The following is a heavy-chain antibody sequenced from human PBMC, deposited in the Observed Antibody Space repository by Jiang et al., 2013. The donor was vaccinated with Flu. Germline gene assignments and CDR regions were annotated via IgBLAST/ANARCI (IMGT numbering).Heavy chain of an antibody. Sequence: SGAEVKKPGASVRVSCRASGFSFATFGFTWVRQAPGQGLEWVGWIGPDNASTNYARRLQGRVSFSRDTSTNTAYMELRSLRSGDTAVYFCARRRLVEVRRHEFPPLTVWGQGTLVTVSS. J-gene: IGHJ4*02. V-gene: IGHV1-18*01. CDR1: GFSFATFG. CDR2: IGPDNAST. CDR3: ARRRLVEVRRHEFPPLTV. D-gene: IGHD3-16*01.